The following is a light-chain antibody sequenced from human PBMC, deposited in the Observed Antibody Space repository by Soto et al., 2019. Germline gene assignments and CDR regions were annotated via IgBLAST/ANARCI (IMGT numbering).Light chain of an antibody. CDR1: STDIGANDY. V-gene: IGLV2-14*03. J-gene: IGLJ2*01. CDR3: AASTETGTLL. Sequence: QSVLAQPASVSGSPGHSITIICTGTSTDIGANDYVSWYHQHPGSAPKLVIFDVRNRPSGTSSRFSGSKSGNTASLTISGIQTDDEGHYYCAASTETGTLLFGVGTKLTVL. CDR2: DVR.